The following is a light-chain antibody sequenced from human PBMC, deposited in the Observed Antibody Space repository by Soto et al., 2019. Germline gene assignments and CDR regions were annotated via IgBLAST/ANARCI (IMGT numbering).Light chain of an antibody. V-gene: IGLV2-8*01. CDR3: SSYAGSNNYVI. CDR2: EVS. CDR1: SSDVGGYDY. J-gene: IGLJ2*01. Sequence: QSALTQPPSASGSPGQSVTISCTGTSSDVGGYDYVSWYQQRPGKAPKLLIYEVSKRPPGVPYRFSGSKSGNTASLTVSGLQAEDEADFYCSSYAGSNNYVIFGGGTQLTVL.